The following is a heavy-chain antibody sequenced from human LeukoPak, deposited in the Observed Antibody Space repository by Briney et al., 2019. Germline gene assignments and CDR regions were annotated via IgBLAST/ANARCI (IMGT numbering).Heavy chain of an antibody. Sequence: ASVKVSCKASGYTFSSYGITWVRQAPGQGLEWMGWINSCNGNTNYAQKLQGRVTMTTDTSTSTAYMELRSLRSDDTAVYYCARDAERGYSYGSDYWGQGTLLTVSS. J-gene: IGHJ4*02. CDR1: GYTFSSYG. V-gene: IGHV1-18*01. CDR2: INSCNGNT. CDR3: ARDAERGYSYGSDY. D-gene: IGHD5-18*01.